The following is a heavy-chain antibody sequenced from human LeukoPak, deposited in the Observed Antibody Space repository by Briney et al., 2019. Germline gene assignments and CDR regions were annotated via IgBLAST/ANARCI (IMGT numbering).Heavy chain of an antibody. J-gene: IGHJ4*02. V-gene: IGHV4-39*01. CDR1: GGSISSSSYY. D-gene: IGHD6-13*01. CDR2: IYYSGST. CDR3: VIALNYFDS. Sequence: SETLSLTCTVSGGSISSSSYYWGWIRQPPGKGLEWIGSIYYSGSTYCNPSLKSRVTISVDTSKNQFSLKLSSVTAADTAVYYCVIALNYFDSWGQGTLVTVSS.